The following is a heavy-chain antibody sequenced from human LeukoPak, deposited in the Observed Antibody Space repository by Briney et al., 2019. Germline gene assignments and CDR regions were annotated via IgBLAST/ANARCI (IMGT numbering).Heavy chain of an antibody. Sequence: SETLSLTCAVYGGSFSGYYWSWIRQPPGKGLEWIGEINHSGSTNYNPSLKSRVTISVDTSKNQFSLKLSSVTAADTAVYYCARSPSGYQSGYFDYWGQGTLVTVSS. V-gene: IGHV4-34*01. J-gene: IGHJ4*02. CDR2: INHSGST. CDR1: GGSFSGYY. D-gene: IGHD3-22*01. CDR3: ARSPSGYQSGYFDY.